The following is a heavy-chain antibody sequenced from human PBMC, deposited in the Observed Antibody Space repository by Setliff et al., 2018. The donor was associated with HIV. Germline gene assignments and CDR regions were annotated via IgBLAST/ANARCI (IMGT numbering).Heavy chain of an antibody. CDR3: AKSFNSGPTNWNIDV. CDR2: ISSSSRSK. D-gene: IGHD1-20*01. V-gene: IGHV3-21*01. Sequence: KPGGSLRLSCEASGFTFSTCSMNWVRQAPGKGLEWVSSISSSSRSKYYADSVKGRFTISRDNAKNSLYLQMNSLRSEDTAVYFCAKSFNSGPTNWNIDVWGTGTTVTVSS. CDR1: GFTFSTCS. J-gene: IGHJ6*03.